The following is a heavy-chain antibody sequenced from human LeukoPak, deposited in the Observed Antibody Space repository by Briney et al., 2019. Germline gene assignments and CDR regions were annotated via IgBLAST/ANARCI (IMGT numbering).Heavy chain of an antibody. Sequence: GGSLRLSCAASGFSVSQKYMSWVRQAPGKGLEWVALTYTDGSAHYADSVKGRFTISTDSSKNMLFLQLNSLRAEDSALYYCAGGYTNTRTALWAFDIWGRGTIVTVSS. D-gene: IGHD6-13*01. CDR2: TYTDGSA. V-gene: IGHV3-53*01. CDR3: AGGYTNTRTALWAFDI. J-gene: IGHJ3*02. CDR1: GFSVSQKY.